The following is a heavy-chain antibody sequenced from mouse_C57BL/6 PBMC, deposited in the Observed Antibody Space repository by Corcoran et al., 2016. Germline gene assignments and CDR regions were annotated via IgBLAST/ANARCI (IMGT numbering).Heavy chain of an antibody. CDR2: INTYSGVP. V-gene: IGHV9-3*01. Sequence: QIQLVQSGPELKKPGETVKISCKASGYTFTTYGMSWVKQAPGKGLKWMGWINTYSGVPTYADDFKGRFAFSLETSASTAYLQINNLKNEDTATYFCAYYDYDAWFAYWGQGTLVTVSA. CDR1: GYTFTTYG. D-gene: IGHD2-4*01. CDR3: AYYDYDAWFAY. J-gene: IGHJ3*01.